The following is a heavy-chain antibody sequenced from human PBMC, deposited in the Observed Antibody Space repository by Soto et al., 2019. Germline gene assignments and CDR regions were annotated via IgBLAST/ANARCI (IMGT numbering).Heavy chain of an antibody. CDR2: IDPSDSYT. J-gene: IGHJ6*02. Sequence: GESLKISCKGSGYSFTSYWISWVRQMPGKGLEWMGRIDPSDSYTNYSPSFQGHVTISADKSISTAYLQWSSLKASDTAMYYCARQLVASTDYYYDGMDVWGQGTTVTVSS. D-gene: IGHD1-26*01. V-gene: IGHV5-10-1*01. CDR1: GYSFTSYW. CDR3: ARQLVASTDYYYDGMDV.